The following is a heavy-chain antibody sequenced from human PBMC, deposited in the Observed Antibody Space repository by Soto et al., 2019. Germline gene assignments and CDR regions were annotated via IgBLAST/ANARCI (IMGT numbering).Heavy chain of an antibody. D-gene: IGHD3-16*02. V-gene: IGHV3-48*02. CDR2: ISSSSSTI. CDR1: GFTFSSYS. J-gene: IGHJ6*02. CDR3: ARDRPAGDYVWGSYRRAKYYYCYGMDV. Sequence: GGSLRLSCAASGFTFSSYSMNWVRQAPGKGLEWVSYISSSSSTIYYADSVKGRFTISRDNAKNSLYLQMNSLRDEDTAVYYCARDRPAGDYVWGSYRRAKYYYCYGMDVWGQGTTVTVSS.